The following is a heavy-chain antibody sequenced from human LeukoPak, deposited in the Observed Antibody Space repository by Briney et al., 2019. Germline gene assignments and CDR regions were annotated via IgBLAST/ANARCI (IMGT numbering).Heavy chain of an antibody. CDR1: GFTLTNYD. J-gene: IGHJ4*02. CDR3: AKRGGSYRGFDY. Sequence: QPGGSLRLSCAASGFTLTNYDMSWVRQAPGKGLAWVSAVGPSGRTYYADSVKGRFTISRDNSNYTLYLQMNSLRVEDTAVYYCAKRGGSYRGFDYWGQGTLVTVSS. D-gene: IGHD1-26*01. CDR2: VGPSGRT. V-gene: IGHV3-23*01.